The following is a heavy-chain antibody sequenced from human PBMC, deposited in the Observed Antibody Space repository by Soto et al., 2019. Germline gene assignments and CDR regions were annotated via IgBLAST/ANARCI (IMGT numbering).Heavy chain of an antibody. CDR2: IVPVFGTP. CDR1: VGSLSNYG. Sequence: QVQLVQSGAEVKKPGSSGKVSCKASVGSLSNYGISWVRQAPGQALEWMGAIVPVFGTPNYEQKFQDRVTLTADESTTTVCMEVGSLSSEVTAGAYCSRGVATKIVVTRYYAIDVGGQGTAVTVSS. CDR3: SRGVATKIVVTRYYAIDV. J-gene: IGHJ6*02. V-gene: IGHV1-69*12. D-gene: IGHD3-22*01.